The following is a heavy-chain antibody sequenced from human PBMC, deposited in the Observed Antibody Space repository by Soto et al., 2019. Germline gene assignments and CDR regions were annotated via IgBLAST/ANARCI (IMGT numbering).Heavy chain of an antibody. CDR3: ARDGGSGWFDY. J-gene: IGHJ4*02. Sequence: GGSLRLSCAASGFSFSNYWVTWVRQAPGRGLEWVANIKQDGSEKYYVDSVKGRFTISRDNAKNSLSLQMNCLGAEDTAVYYCARDGGSGWFDYWGQGTLVTVSS. CDR2: IKQDGSEK. V-gene: IGHV3-7*01. D-gene: IGHD6-19*01. CDR1: GFSFSNYW.